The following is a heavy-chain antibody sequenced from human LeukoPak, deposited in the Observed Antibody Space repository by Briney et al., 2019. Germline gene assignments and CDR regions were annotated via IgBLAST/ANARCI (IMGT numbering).Heavy chain of an antibody. CDR3: ARVKRSGTAYDAPDI. D-gene: IGHD1-1*01. CDR1: GFTVSSNY. J-gene: IGHJ3*02. V-gene: IGHV3-66*01. CDR2: IYSGGST. Sequence: PGGSLRLSCAASGFTVSSNYMSWVRQAPGKGLEWVSVIYSGGSTYYADSVKGRFTISRDNSKNTLYLQMNSLRDEDTAVYYCARVKRSGTAYDAPDIWGQGTMVTVSS.